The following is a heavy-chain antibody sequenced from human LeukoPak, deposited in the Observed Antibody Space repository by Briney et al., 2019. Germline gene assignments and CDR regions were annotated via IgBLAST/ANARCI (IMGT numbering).Heavy chain of an antibody. D-gene: IGHD2-2*01. J-gene: IGHJ4*02. Sequence: ASVKVSCKASGHTLNELSMHWVRQAPGKGLEWMGGFDPEDGETIYAQKFQGRVTMTEDTSTDTAYMELSSLRSEDTAVYYCATLVGPRGHFDYWGQGTLVTVSS. CDR1: GHTLNELS. CDR3: ATLVGPRGHFDY. CDR2: FDPEDGET. V-gene: IGHV1-24*01.